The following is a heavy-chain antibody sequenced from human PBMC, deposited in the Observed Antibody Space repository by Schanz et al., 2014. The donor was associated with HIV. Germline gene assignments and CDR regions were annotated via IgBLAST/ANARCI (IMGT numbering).Heavy chain of an antibody. Sequence: QDHLVQSGAEVKKPGASVNVSCKASGYTFSNYAINWVRQAPGQGLEWMGWISPNNGHTNYAQRFQGRVTLTTDTSSDIAYMELRSLRSDDTALYFCARDLNRWRDGSEKWFDTWGQGTLVTVSS. J-gene: IGHJ5*02. CDR2: ISPNNGHT. CDR3: ARDLNRWRDGSEKWFDT. D-gene: IGHD2-15*01. CDR1: GYTFSNYA. V-gene: IGHV1-18*01.